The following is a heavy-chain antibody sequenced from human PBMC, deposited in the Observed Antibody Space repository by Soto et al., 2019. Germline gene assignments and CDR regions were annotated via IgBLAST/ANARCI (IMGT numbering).Heavy chain of an antibody. J-gene: IGHJ4*02. CDR2: IYDGGRT. D-gene: IGHD7-27*01. CDR1: GGSISTVDYW. V-gene: IGHV4-30-4*01. Sequence: QVQLQESGPGLVKPSQTLSLTCTVSGGSISTVDYWWSWIRQSPDMGLEWIGHIYDGGRTYNNPSLESRVTMSGDTSKSQPSLTLSAVSAADTAVYYCARGPSGDKVDSWGQGTLVTVSS. CDR3: ARGPSGDKVDS.